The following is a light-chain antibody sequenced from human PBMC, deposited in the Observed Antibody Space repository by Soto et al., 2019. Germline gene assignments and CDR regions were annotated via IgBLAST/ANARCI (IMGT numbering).Light chain of an antibody. CDR3: KVWDKNNAV. CDR2: RDT. J-gene: IGLJ1*01. V-gene: IGLV3-9*01. CDR1: NIGSKN. Sequence: SYELAQSLSVSVALGETARITCGGNNIGSKNVHWYQQKQGQAPVLVIYRDTNRPSGIPERFSGSNSGNAATLAINRVQAGDDADYYCKVWDKNNAVFGNGNKVTVL.